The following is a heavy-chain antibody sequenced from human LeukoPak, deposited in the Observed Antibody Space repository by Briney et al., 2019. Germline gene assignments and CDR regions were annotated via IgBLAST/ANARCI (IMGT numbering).Heavy chain of an antibody. CDR3: ARCDWHYYYYYMDV. D-gene: IGHD2-21*01. Sequence: GGSLRLPCAASGFTFSSYAMSWVRQAPGKGLEWVSSISSSSSYIYYADSVKGRFTISRDNAKNSLYLQMNSLRAEDTAVYYCARCDWHYYYYYMDVWGKGTTVTVSS. J-gene: IGHJ6*03. CDR1: GFTFSSYA. CDR2: ISSSSSYI. V-gene: IGHV3-21*01.